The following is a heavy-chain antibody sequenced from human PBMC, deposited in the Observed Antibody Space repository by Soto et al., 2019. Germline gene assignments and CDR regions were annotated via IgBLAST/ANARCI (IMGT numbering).Heavy chain of an antibody. CDR1: GGFINSGDYH. CDR2: IYYSAST. V-gene: IGHV4-30-4*02. CDR3: ARDSRTPSGGMDV. J-gene: IGHJ6*02. Sequence: SDTLSLTCTVSGGFINSGDYHWTWIRQFPGKGLEWIGGIYYSASTYYNPALVSRITISLDASKNQFSLKLTSVTAADTAVYYCARDSRTPSGGMDVWGQGTTVTVSS.